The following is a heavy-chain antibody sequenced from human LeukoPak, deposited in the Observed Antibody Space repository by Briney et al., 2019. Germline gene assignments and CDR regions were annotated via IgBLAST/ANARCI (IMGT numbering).Heavy chain of an antibody. J-gene: IGHJ4*02. Sequence: GGSLRLSRAASGFTFSSYAINWVRQAPGKGLEWVAVISYDGTNKNYADSVKGRFTISRDSSKNTVYLEMNSLRGEDTAVYYCARDPEHYGSGSYLDYWGQGSLVTVS. D-gene: IGHD3-10*01. CDR1: GFTFSSYA. CDR2: ISYDGTNK. V-gene: IGHV3-30-3*01. CDR3: ARDPEHYGSGSYLDY.